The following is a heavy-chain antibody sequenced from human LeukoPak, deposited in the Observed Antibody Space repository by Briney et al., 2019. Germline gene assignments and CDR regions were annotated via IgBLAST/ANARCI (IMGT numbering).Heavy chain of an antibody. CDR2: IKSKTDGGTT. D-gene: IGHD1-26*01. J-gene: IGHJ4*02. CDR1: GFTFSNAW. V-gene: IGHV3-15*01. CDR3: TTDYSGSYPSLHY. Sequence: GGSLRLSCAASGFTFSNAWMSWVRQAPGKGLEWVGRIKSKTDGGTTDYAAPVKGRFTISRDDSKNTLYLQMNSLKTEDTAVYYCTTDYSGSYPSLHYWGQGTLVTVSS.